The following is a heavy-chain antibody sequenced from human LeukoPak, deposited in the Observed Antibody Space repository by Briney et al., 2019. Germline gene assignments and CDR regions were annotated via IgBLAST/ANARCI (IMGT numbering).Heavy chain of an antibody. CDR3: ARGSAGHSSGWYAFQI. J-gene: IGHJ3*02. CDR2: ISYDGSNQ. Sequence: GGSQRLSCAASGFTLSNYAMNGVRPAPGRGLEGVSVISYDGSNQYYADYVKGRFTISRDNSESTLYLELKSLRVEDTAVYYCARGSAGHSSGWYAFQIWGQGTVVTVSS. V-gene: IGHV3-30-3*01. CDR1: GFTLSNYA. D-gene: IGHD6-19*01.